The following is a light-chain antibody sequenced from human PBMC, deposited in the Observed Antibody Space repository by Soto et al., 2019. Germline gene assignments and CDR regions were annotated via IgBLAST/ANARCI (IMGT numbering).Light chain of an antibody. CDR3: QQYGSAPYT. J-gene: IGKJ2*01. Sequence: EIVLTQSPATLSLSPGERATLSCGASQSVSRSYLAWYQQKPGLAPRLLMYDASSRATGIPDRFSGSGSGTDFTLTISRLEPEDFAVYYCQQYGSAPYTFGQGTKLEIK. CDR2: DAS. V-gene: IGKV3D-20*01. CDR1: QSVSRSY.